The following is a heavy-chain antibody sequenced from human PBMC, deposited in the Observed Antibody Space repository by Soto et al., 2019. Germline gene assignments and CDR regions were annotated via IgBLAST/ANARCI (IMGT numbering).Heavy chain of an antibody. D-gene: IGHD2-21*02. Sequence: GGSLRLSCAASGFTFSSYAMSRVRQAPGKGLAWVSAISGSGGSTYYADYVKGRFTISRDNSKNTLYLQMNSLRAEDTAVYYCAKRYCGGDCYSLVVDYFDYWGQGTLVTVSS. J-gene: IGHJ4*02. CDR3: AKRYCGGDCYSLVVDYFDY. CDR2: ISGSGGST. CDR1: GFTFSSYA. V-gene: IGHV3-23*01.